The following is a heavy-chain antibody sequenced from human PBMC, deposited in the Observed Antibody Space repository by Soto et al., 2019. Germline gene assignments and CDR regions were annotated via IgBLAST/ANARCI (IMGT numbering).Heavy chain of an antibody. CDR2: IYHTGST. CDR3: AGDYGGYEYACDV. D-gene: IGHD4-17*01. Sequence: QVQLQESGPGLVKPSETLSLTCTVSGGSISSYYWNWIRQPPGKGLEWIGYIYHTGSTKYNPSLKSRVSISVDTSTQQFSLKLTSVTAADSAVYYCAGDYGGYEYACDVWGPGTLVTVSS. V-gene: IGHV4-59*01. J-gene: IGHJ3*01. CDR1: GGSISSYY.